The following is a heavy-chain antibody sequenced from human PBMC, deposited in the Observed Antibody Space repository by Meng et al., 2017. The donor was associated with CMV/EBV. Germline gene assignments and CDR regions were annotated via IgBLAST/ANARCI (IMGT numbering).Heavy chain of an antibody. V-gene: IGHV4-59*01. J-gene: IGHJ4*02. CDR3: ARAVVVPAAIDY. CDR2: IYYSGST. D-gene: IGHD2-2*01. Sequence: SETLSLTCTVSGGSISSYYWSWIRQPPGKGLEWIGYIYYSGSTNYNPSLKSRVTISVDTSKNQFSLKLSSVTAADTAVYYCARAVVVPAAIDYWGQGTLVTGLL. CDR1: GGSISSYY.